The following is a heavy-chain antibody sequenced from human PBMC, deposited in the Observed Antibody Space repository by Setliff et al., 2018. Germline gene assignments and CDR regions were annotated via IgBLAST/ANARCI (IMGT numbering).Heavy chain of an antibody. Sequence: PSETLSLTCTVSGGSISSYYWSWIRQPPGKGLEWIGYIYASGSTNYNPSLKSRVTLSVDTSKNQFSLQVSSVTAADTAVYYCARMAVRVASRPSSPLDYYYYMDLWGKGATVTVSS. D-gene: IGHD6-6*01. CDR3: ARMAVRVASRPSSPLDYYYYMDL. V-gene: IGHV4-4*08. CDR1: GGSISSYY. CDR2: IYASGST. J-gene: IGHJ6*03.